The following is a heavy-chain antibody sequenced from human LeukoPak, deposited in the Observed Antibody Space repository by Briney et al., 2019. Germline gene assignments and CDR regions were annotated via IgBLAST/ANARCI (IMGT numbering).Heavy chain of an antibody. Sequence: AGGSLRLSCAASGFTVSSNYMSWVRQAPGKGLEWVSVIYSGGSAYYADSVKGRFTISRHNSKNTLYLQMNSLRAEDTAVYYCAGSIAVARFDYWGQGTLVTVSS. CDR1: GFTVSSNY. D-gene: IGHD6-19*01. CDR2: IYSGGSA. V-gene: IGHV3-53*04. J-gene: IGHJ4*02. CDR3: AGSIAVARFDY.